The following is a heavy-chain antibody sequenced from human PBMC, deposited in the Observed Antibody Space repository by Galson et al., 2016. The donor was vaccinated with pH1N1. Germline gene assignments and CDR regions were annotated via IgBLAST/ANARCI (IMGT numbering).Heavy chain of an antibody. D-gene: IGHD3-3*01. V-gene: IGHV4-31*03. Sequence: TLSLTCTVSGGSIRSGDSYWTWIRHHPGRGLEWIGHIFYTGITHYSPSLKSRVTISVDTSKSQFSLKLSSVTAADTAGYYCARRFLEQLEGLPSDAFDFWGQGTLVTVAS. J-gene: IGHJ3*01. CDR1: GGSIRSGDSY. CDR3: ARRFLEQLEGLPSDAFDF. CDR2: IFYTGIT.